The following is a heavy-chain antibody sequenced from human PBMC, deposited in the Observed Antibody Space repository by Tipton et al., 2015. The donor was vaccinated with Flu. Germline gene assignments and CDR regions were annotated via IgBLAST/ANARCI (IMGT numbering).Heavy chain of an antibody. CDR2: INHSGST. CDR1: GGSFSGYY. D-gene: IGHD2-2*01. Sequence: TLSLTCAVYGGSFSGYYWSWIRQPPGKGLEWIGEINHSGSTNYNPSLKSRVTISVDTSKNQFSLKLSSVTAADTAVYYCARDQPSTQAYYYGMDVWGQGTTVTVSS. CDR3: ARDQPSTQAYYYGMDV. J-gene: IGHJ6*02. V-gene: IGHV4-34*01.